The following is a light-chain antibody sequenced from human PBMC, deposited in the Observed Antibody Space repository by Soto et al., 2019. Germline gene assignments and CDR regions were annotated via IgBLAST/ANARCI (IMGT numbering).Light chain of an antibody. CDR1: TGAVTSGFY. CDR3: LVFSGGAWV. J-gene: IGLJ3*02. V-gene: IGLV7-43*01. CDR2: STS. Sequence: QTVVTQEPSLTVSPGGTVTLTCASNTGAVTSGFYPNWFQQKPGQTPRPLIHSTSDKYSWTPARFSGSLVGGNAALTLAGVQPEDEADYYCLVFSGGAWVFGGGTKVTVL.